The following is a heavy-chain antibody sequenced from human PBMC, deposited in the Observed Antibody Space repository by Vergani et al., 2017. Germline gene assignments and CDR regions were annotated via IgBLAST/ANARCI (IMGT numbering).Heavy chain of an antibody. V-gene: IGHV1-46*03. Sequence: QVQLVQSGAEVGKPGASVKISCKASGYTFTAYYIHWVRQAPEQGLELVGVLSPDGFSTFYAQKFQGRVTITRDTSTSTVYVEVTNLRSDETAVYYCAREPPLTEFFDYWGQGTLVTVSS. J-gene: IGHJ4*02. D-gene: IGHD2-21*02. CDR1: GYTFTAYY. CDR3: AREPPLTEFFDY. CDR2: LSPDGFST.